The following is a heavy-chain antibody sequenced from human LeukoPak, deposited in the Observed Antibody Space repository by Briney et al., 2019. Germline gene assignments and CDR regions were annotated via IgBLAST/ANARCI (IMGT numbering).Heavy chain of an antibody. Sequence: SETLSLTCTVSGGSISSSSYYWGRIRQPPGKGLEWIGSSYYSGSTYDNPSLKSRVTISVDTSKTQFSLKLSSVTAADTAVYYCARREDCSSTSCYDYWGQGTLVTVSS. V-gene: IGHV4-39*01. D-gene: IGHD2-2*01. CDR2: SYYSGST. CDR1: GGSISSSSYY. CDR3: ARREDCSSTSCYDY. J-gene: IGHJ4*02.